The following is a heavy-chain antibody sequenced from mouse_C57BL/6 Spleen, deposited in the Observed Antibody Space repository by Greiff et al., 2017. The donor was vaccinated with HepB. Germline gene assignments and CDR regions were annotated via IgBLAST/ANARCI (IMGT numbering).Heavy chain of an antibody. D-gene: IGHD1-1*01. CDR1: GYTFTSYW. J-gene: IGHJ1*03. CDR3: ARRVSTTVVATPYWYFDV. V-gene: IGHV1-50*01. Sequence: VQLQQPGAELVKPGASVKLSCKASGYTFTSYWMQWVKQRPGQGLEWIGEIDPSDSYTNYNQKFKGKATLTVDTSSSTAYMQLSSLTSEDSAVYYVARRVSTTVVATPYWYFDVWGTGTTVTVSS. CDR2: IDPSDSYT.